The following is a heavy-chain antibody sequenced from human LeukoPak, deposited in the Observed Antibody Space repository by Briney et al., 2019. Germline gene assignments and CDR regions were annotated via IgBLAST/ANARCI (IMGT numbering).Heavy chain of an antibody. D-gene: IGHD1-1*01. V-gene: IGHV3-33*01. CDR2: IWFDGSNK. CDR3: ARDRGTTSIDH. Sequence: PGGSLRLSCTASGXTFSSSGMHWVRQAPGKGLEWVGLIWFDGSNKYYADSVKGRFTISRDNSKNTLYLQMNSLRAEDTAVYYCARDRGTTSIDHWGQGTLVTVSS. J-gene: IGHJ4*02. CDR1: GXTFSSSG.